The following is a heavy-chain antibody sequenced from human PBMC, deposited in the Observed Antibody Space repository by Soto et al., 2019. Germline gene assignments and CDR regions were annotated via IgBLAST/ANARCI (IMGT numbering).Heavy chain of an antibody. V-gene: IGHV3-66*01. CDR3: ATLTKYDILTGFYPC. Sequence: GGSPRLSCAAAGLTLSSNCMGRVSTAPGKGLEWVSVIYSDGSTYYADSVKGRFIISRDNSNNTLYFQMNSLRAEDTAVYYCATLTKYDILTGFYPCWGQGTLVTVSS. CDR2: IYSDGST. D-gene: IGHD3-9*01. CDR1: GLTLSSNC. J-gene: IGHJ4*02.